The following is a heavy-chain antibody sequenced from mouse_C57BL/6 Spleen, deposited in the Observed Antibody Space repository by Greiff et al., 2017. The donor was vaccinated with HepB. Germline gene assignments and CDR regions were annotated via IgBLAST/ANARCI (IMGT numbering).Heavy chain of an antibody. CDR2: IRNKANNHAT. Sequence: EVQVVESGGGLVQPGGSMKLSCAASGFTFSDAWMDWVRQSPEKGLEWVAEIRNKANNHATYYAESVKGRFTISRDDSKSSVYLQMNSLRAEDTGIYYCTRIYYDYDVPLDYWGQGTTLTVSS. CDR3: TRIYYDYDVPLDY. D-gene: IGHD2-4*01. J-gene: IGHJ2*01. CDR1: GFTFSDAW. V-gene: IGHV6-6*01.